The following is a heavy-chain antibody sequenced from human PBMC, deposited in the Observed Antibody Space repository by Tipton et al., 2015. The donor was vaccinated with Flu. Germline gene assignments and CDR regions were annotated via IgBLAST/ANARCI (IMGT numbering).Heavy chain of an antibody. D-gene: IGHD5-24*01. CDR1: GYSISSGFY. J-gene: IGHJ4*02. CDR2: IYRSGST. V-gene: IGHV4-38-2*02. CDR3: ARGDGYNFDY. Sequence: TLSLTCTVSGYSISSGFYWGWIRQPPGKGLEWIGNIYRSGSTFYNPSLKSRVTISVDTSKNQVSLKLSSVTAADTAVYYCARGDGYNFDYWGQGTLVTVSS.